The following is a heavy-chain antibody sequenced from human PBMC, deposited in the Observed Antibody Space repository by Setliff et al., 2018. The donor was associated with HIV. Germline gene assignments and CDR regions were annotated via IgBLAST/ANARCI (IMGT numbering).Heavy chain of an antibody. CDR3: ARDPDRVRGIYYYYMDV. CDR2: IIPIFGTT. CDR1: GGTFSTYA. D-gene: IGHD6-13*01. Sequence: SVKVSCKASGGTFSTYAISWVRQAPGQGLEWMGGIIPIFGTTNYAQKFQGRVTITADDSTSTAYMELTSLRSEGTAVYYCARDPDRVRGIYYYYMDVWGQGTTVTVS. J-gene: IGHJ6*03. V-gene: IGHV1-69*13.